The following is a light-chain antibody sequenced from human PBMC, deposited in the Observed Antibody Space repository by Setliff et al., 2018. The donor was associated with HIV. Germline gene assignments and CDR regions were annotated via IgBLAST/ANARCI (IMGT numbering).Light chain of an antibody. J-gene: IGLJ1*01. Sequence: QSALAQPPSASGSPGQSVTISCTGTSSDVGGYDYVSWYQQHPGKAPKVVIYEVNKRPSGVPDRFSGSKSGYTASLTISGLQAEDEADYYCSSYTSSSTPYVFGTGTKVTVL. CDR3: SSYTSSSTPYV. CDR2: EVN. V-gene: IGLV2-8*01. CDR1: SSDVGGYDY.